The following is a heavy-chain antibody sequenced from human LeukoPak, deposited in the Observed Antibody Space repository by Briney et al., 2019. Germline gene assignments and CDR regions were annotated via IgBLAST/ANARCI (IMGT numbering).Heavy chain of an antibody. Sequence: GGSLRLSCAASGFTFSGSWMSWVRQAPGKGLEWVANINQDGSAKNYLDSVKGRFTISIDRGKNSLYLQMNSLRDEDAAVYYCARELSWSGRDYWGQGTLVTVSS. V-gene: IGHV3-7*01. J-gene: IGHJ4*02. D-gene: IGHD3-3*01. CDR3: ARELSWSGRDY. CDR2: INQDGSAK. CDR1: GFTFSGSW.